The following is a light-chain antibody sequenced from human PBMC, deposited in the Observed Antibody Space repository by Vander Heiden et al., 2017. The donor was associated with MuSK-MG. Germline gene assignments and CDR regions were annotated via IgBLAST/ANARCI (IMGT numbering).Light chain of an antibody. CDR3: QQFYNTGQYT. CDR1: QSVLYSSKNKNY. CDR2: WAS. J-gene: IGKJ2*01. Sequence: DIVMTQSPDSLAVSLGERATINCKSSQSVLYSSKNKNYLAWYQQKPGQPPKLLIYWASTRESGVPDRFSGSGSGTDFTLTISSLQAEDVAVYYCQQFYNTGQYTFGQGTKLEIK. V-gene: IGKV4-1*01.